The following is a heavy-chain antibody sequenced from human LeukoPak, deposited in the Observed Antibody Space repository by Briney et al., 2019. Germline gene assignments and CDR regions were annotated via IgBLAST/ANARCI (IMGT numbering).Heavy chain of an antibody. CDR2: IYYSGST. CDR3: ARHELYYYYYMDV. Sequence: TASETLSLTCTVSGGSISSGSYYWGWIRQPPGKGLEWIGSIYYSGSTYYNPSLKSRVTISVDTSKNQFSLKLSSVTAADTAVYYCARHELYYYYYMDVWGKGTTVTVSS. D-gene: IGHD1-26*01. V-gene: IGHV4-39*01. CDR1: GGSISSGSYY. J-gene: IGHJ6*03.